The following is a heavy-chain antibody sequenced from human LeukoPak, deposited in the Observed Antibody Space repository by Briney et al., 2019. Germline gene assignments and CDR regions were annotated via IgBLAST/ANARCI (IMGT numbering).Heavy chain of an antibody. CDR1: GFTFSSYG. CDR3: AKDSSGYYLDY. J-gene: IGHJ4*02. D-gene: IGHD3-22*01. CDR2: IWYDGSNK. Sequence: PGRSLRLSCAASGFTFSSYGMHWVRQAPGKGLEWVAVIWYDGSNKYYADSVKGRFTISRDNSKNTLYLQMNSLRAEDTAVYYCAKDSSGYYLDYWGQGTPVTVSS. V-gene: IGHV3-33*06.